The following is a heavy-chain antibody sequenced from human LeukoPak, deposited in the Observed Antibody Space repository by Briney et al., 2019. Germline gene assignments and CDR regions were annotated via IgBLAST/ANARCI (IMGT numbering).Heavy chain of an antibody. CDR1: GYTFTSYY. J-gene: IGHJ4*02. CDR3: AKPIDPYGGNSGVDY. CDR2: INPSGGST. Sequence: ASVKVSCKASGYTFTSYYMHWVRQAPGQGLEWMGIINPSGGSTSYAQKFQGRVTMTRDTSTSTVYMELSSLRSEDTAVYYCAKPIDPYGGNSGVDYWGQGTLVTVSS. D-gene: IGHD4-23*01. V-gene: IGHV1-46*01.